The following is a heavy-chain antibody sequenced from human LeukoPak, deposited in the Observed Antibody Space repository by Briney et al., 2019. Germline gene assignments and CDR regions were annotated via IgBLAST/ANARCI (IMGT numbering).Heavy chain of an antibody. CDR3: AKDVGLRLGELSLYYFDY. V-gene: IGHV1-69*13. Sequence: SVKVSCKASGGTFSSYAISWVRQAPGQGLEWMGGIIPIFGTANYAQKFQGRVTITADESTSTAYMELSSLRSEDTAVYYCAKDVGLRLGELSLYYFDYWGQGTLVTVSS. J-gene: IGHJ4*02. CDR1: GGTFSSYA. CDR2: IIPIFGTA. D-gene: IGHD3-16*02.